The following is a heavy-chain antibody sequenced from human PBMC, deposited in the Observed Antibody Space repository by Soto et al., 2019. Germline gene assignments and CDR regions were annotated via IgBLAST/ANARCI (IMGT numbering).Heavy chain of an antibody. CDR2: ISGSGAST. Sequence: EVQLLESGGGLVQPGGSLRLSCAASGFTFNIFGLNWVRQAPGKGLEWVSGISGSGASTYYADSVTGRFSISRDTSKNTLFLHMTSLRTADTAIYYCGKGDRGDRLGEVWEPEGGIDIWGQGTMVTVSS. CDR1: GFTFNIFG. V-gene: IGHV3-23*01. CDR3: GKGDRGDRLGEVWEPEGGIDI. D-gene: IGHD3-10*01. J-gene: IGHJ3*02.